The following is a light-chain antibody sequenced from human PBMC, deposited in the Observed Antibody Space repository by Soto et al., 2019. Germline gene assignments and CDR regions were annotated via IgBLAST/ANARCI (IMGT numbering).Light chain of an antibody. Sequence: EIVLTQSPGTLSLSPGERVTLSCRASQSVSSSYLAWYQQKPGQAPRLLIYGASSRATGISDRFSGSGAGTDFTLTISRLEPEDFAVYYCQQYGGSPWTFGQGTKVEIK. CDR1: QSVSSSY. V-gene: IGKV3-20*01. CDR3: QQYGGSPWT. CDR2: GAS. J-gene: IGKJ1*01.